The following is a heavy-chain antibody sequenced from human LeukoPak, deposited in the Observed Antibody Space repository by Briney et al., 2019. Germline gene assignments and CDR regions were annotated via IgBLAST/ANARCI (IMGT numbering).Heavy chain of an antibody. Sequence: ETLSLTCTVSGGSISSGGYYWSWVRQAPGKGLVWVSRINSDGSRTSYADSVEGRFSISRDNANNTLYLQMNSLRAEDTAVYYCARGKYQLPNPLDYWGQGTLVTVSS. CDR1: GGSISSGGYY. D-gene: IGHD2-2*01. V-gene: IGHV3-74*01. CDR3: ARGKYQLPNPLDY. CDR2: INSDGSRT. J-gene: IGHJ4*02.